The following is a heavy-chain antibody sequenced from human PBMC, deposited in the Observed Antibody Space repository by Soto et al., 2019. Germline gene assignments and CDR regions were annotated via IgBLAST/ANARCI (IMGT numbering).Heavy chain of an antibody. D-gene: IGHD3-16*01. V-gene: IGHV4-34*01. CDR3: ARASGGRWLQSRYGYWFDP. CDR1: GGSFIVYY. J-gene: IGHJ5*02. CDR2: INHSGST. Sequence: SETLSLTCAVYGGSFIVYYWSWIRRPPGKGLEWIGEINHSGSTNYNPSLKSRVTISVDTSKNQFSLKLSSVTATDTAVYYCARASGGRWLQSRYGYWFDPWGQGTLVTVSS.